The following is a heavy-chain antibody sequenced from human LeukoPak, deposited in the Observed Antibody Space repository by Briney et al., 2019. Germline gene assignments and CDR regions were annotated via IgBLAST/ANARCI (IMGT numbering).Heavy chain of an antibody. CDR3: AKGCRGNYDY. D-gene: IGHD1-26*01. CDR1: GFTFSSYA. CDR2: ISDRRGDT. Sequence: PGGSLRLSCAASGFTFSSYAMTWVRQAPGKGLEWVSAISDRRGDTYYADSVKGRFTISRDNSKNTLYLQMNSLRAEDTAVYYCAKGCRGNYDYWGQGTLVTVSS. J-gene: IGHJ4*02. V-gene: IGHV3-23*01.